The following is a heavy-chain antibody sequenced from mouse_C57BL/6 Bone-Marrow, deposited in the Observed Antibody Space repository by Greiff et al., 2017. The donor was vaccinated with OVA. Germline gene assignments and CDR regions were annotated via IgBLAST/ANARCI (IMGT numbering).Heavy chain of an antibody. CDR2: IYPGSGNT. V-gene: IGHV1-76*01. J-gene: IGHJ1*03. CDR3: ARGGDYGSWYFDV. D-gene: IGHD1-1*01. CDR1: GYTFTDYY. Sequence: VQLQESGAELVRPGASVKLSCKASGYTFTDYYINWVKQRPGQGLEWIARIYPGSGNTYYNEKFKGKATLTAEKSSSTAYMQLSSLTSEDSAVYFCARGGDYGSWYFDVWGTGTTVTVSS.